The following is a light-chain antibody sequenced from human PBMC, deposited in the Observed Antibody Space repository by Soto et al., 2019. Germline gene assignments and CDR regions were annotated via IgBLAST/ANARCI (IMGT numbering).Light chain of an antibody. CDR3: SSYAGSNNWV. J-gene: IGLJ3*02. CDR2: EIS. Sequence: QSALTQPPSAAGSPGQSVTISCTGTSSDVGDYNYVSWYQQYPGKAPKHMIYEISKLPSGVPDRFSGYKSGNTASLTVSGLQAEDEADYYCSSYAGSNNWVFGGGTKLTVL. V-gene: IGLV2-8*01. CDR1: SSDVGDYNY.